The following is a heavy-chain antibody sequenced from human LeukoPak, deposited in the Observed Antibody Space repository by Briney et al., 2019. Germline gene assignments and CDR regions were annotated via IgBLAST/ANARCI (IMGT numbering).Heavy chain of an antibody. Sequence: PGGPLSSPCQASGFPSGSFSMTWAGQVPGKGWEWVPSISSSSSYIYYADSVRGRFTISRDNAKNSLYLQMNSLRAEDTAVYYCASETTRGYSYGSPTDGFDLWGQGTMVTVSS. CDR3: ASETTRGYSYGSPTDGFDL. V-gene: IGHV3-21*01. CDR1: GFPSGSFS. D-gene: IGHD5-18*01. CDR2: ISSSSSYI. J-gene: IGHJ3*01.